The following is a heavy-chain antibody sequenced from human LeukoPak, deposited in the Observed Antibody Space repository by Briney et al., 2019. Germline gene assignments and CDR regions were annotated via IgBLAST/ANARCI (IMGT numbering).Heavy chain of an antibody. D-gene: IGHD3-16*01. V-gene: IGHV1-2*02. CDR1: GYTFIGYN. J-gene: IGHJ4*02. Sequence: ASVKVSCKASGYTFIGYNMHWARQAPGQGLEWMGWINPNSGGTKYAEKFQGRVTMTRDTSFTTVYMELSRLTSDDTAIYYCARGSWGDFWGQGTLVTVSS. CDR2: INPNSGGT. CDR3: ARGSWGDF.